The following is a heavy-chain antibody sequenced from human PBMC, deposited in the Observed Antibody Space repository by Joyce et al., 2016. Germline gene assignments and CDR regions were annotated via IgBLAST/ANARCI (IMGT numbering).Heavy chain of an antibody. CDR1: GFTFRSHW. V-gene: IGHV3-7*04. D-gene: IGHD1-1*01. Sequence: EVQLVESGGGLVQPGGSPRLSCAASGFTFRSHWMSWVRQARGKGLEWVANITPDGSKNNYADSVKGRFIISRDNAKNSLYVQMHSLRAEDTAVYYCAREFKWNWDFWGQGTLVTVSS. CDR2: ITPDGSKN. CDR3: AREFKWNWDF. J-gene: IGHJ4*02.